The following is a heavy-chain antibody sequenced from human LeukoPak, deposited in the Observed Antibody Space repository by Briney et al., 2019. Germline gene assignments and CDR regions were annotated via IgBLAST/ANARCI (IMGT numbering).Heavy chain of an antibody. V-gene: IGHV1-69*04. CDR3: ATPSRTEDGDYGVC. CDR1: GGTFSSYA. Sequence: SVKVSCKASGGTFSSYAISWVRQAPGQGLEWMGRIIPILDLAHYTQKFQGRLTITADKSTNTSYMELTSLTAEDTAVYYCATPSRTEDGDYGVCWGQGTLVTVSS. D-gene: IGHD4-17*01. CDR2: IIPILDLA. J-gene: IGHJ4*02.